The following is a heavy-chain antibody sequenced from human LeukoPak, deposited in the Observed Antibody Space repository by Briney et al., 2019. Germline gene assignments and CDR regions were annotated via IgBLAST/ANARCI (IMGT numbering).Heavy chain of an antibody. J-gene: IGHJ4*02. D-gene: IGHD6-13*01. V-gene: IGHV6-1*01. CDR2: TYYRSKWYN. Sequence: SQTLSLTCAISGDSVSSYSAGWNWIRQSPSRGLEWLGRTYYRSKWYNEYALSVRSRITISPDTSKNQVSLQLNSVTPDDTAFYYCGRDIGAAIGHWGQGTLVTVS. CDR1: GDSVSSYSAG. CDR3: GRDIGAAIGH.